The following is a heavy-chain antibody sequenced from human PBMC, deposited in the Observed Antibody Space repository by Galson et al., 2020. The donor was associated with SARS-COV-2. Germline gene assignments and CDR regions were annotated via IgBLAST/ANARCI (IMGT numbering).Heavy chain of an antibody. CDR3: ARDMGSGSYYERGYMDV. CDR1: GFTFNNFA. J-gene: IGHJ6*03. CDR2: TSYDGYSR. V-gene: IGHV3-30*01. Sequence: GGSLRLSCAASGFTFNNFALHWVRQAPGKGLECVAVTSYDGYSRYYGDSVRGRFTISRDNSKNTLYLQMNSLRAEDTAVYYCARDMGSGSYYERGYMDVWGEGTAVTVSS. D-gene: IGHD1-26*01.